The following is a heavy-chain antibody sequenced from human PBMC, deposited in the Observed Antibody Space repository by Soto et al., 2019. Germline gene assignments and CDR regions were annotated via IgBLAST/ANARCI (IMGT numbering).Heavy chain of an antibody. D-gene: IGHD3-16*01. CDR3: AKEIGDDSFDS. CDR2: IYYSGST. V-gene: IGHV4-59*01. J-gene: IGHJ4*02. CDR1: GGSISSYY. Sequence: SETLSLTCTVSGGSISSYYWSWIRQPPGKGLEWIGYIYYSGSTNYNPSLKSRVTISVDTSKNQFSLKLSSLTAADTAVYYWAKEIGDDSFDSWDQGTLVTV.